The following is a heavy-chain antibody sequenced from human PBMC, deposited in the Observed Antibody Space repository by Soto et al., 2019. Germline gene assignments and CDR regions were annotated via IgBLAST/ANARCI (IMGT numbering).Heavy chain of an antibody. CDR1: GGSISSGDYY. V-gene: IGHV4-30-4*01. CDR3: ARDLGRFLDSNYGMDV. Sequence: QVQLQESGPGLVKPSQTLSLTCTVSGGSISSGDYYWSWIRQPPGKGLEWIGYIYYSGSTYYNPSLKSRVTISVDTAKSHFALKLSSVTAADTAVYYCARDLGRFLDSNYGMDVWGQGTTVTVSS. J-gene: IGHJ6*02. D-gene: IGHD3-3*01. CDR2: IYYSGST.